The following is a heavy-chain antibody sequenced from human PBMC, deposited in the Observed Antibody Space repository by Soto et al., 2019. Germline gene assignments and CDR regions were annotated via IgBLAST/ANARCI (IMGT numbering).Heavy chain of an antibody. CDR1: GLTFSSHD. Sequence: GGSLRLSCAASGLTFSSHDMNWVRQAPGKGLEWVSYISSSSSTIYYADSVKSRFTISRDNAKNSLYLQMNSLRAEDTAVYYCTRGRGSWGQGTLVTVSS. CDR2: ISSSSSTI. J-gene: IGHJ5*02. CDR3: TRGRGS. V-gene: IGHV3-48*03.